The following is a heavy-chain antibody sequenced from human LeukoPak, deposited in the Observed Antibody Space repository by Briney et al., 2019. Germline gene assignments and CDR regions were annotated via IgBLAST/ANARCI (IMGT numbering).Heavy chain of an antibody. D-gene: IGHD3-22*01. CDR2: ISYSGNT. V-gene: IGHV4-59*01. J-gene: IGHJ4*02. CDR3: ARGVGSGYTDY. Sequence: SETLSLTCTVSGGSISNYYWTWIRQPPGKGLEWIGFISYSGNTNYNPSLKSRVTISLDTSKNQFSLKLISVTAADTAVYYCARGVGSGYTDYWGQGALVAVSS. CDR1: GGSISNYY.